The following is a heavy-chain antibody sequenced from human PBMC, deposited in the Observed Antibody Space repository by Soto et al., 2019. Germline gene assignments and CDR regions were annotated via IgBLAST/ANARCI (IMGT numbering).Heavy chain of an antibody. D-gene: IGHD3-10*01. CDR2: INAGKGNT. V-gene: IGHV1-3*01. CDR1: GYTFTSYA. J-gene: IGHJ4*02. Sequence: QVQLVQSGAEVKKPGASVKVSCKASGYTFTSYAMHWVRQAPGQRLEWMGWINAGKGNTKQSQKFQGRVTITRDTAESTAYMELSSLRSEDTAVYYCARSSPPIDYWGQGTLVTVSS. CDR3: ARSSPPIDY.